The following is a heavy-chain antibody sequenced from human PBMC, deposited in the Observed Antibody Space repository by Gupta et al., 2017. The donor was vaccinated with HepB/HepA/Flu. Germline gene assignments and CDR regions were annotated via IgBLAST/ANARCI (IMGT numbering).Heavy chain of an antibody. V-gene: IGHV3-74*01. CDR1: GFTFSSYW. Sequence: EAQLVESGGGIVQPGGSLRLSCSASGFTFSSYWMHWVRQAPGKGLVWVSRINTDGSSITYADSVKGRFTISRDNAKNTLYLQMNSLRAEDTAVYFCARDLDYGGNPRGYWGQGTLVTVSS. CDR3: ARDLDYGGNPRGY. CDR2: INTDGSSI. D-gene: IGHD4-23*01. J-gene: IGHJ4*02.